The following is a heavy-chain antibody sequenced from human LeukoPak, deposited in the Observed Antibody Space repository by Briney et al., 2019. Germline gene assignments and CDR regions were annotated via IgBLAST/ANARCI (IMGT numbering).Heavy chain of an antibody. CDR3: ARAYSNYDDVDYYYGMDV. J-gene: IGHJ6*02. CDR1: GYTFTSYY. Sequence: ASVKVSCKASGYTFTSYYMHWVRQAPGQGLEWMGIINPSGGSTSYAQKFQGRVTMARDTSTSTVYMELSSLRSEDTAVYYCARAYSNYDDVDYYYGMDVWGQGTTVTVPS. D-gene: IGHD4-11*01. CDR2: INPSGGST. V-gene: IGHV1-46*01.